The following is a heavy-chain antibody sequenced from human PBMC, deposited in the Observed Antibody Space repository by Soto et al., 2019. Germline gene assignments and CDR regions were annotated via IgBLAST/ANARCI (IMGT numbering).Heavy chain of an antibody. V-gene: IGHV3-30-3*01. Sequence: PGGSLRLSCAASGFSFSISPMHWVRQAPGKGPEWVALISYDGTNKFYADSVKGRFTISRDNSKSTLYLQVDSLRPEDAAIYYCARGGVYGTDHYYRGMDVWGQGSPVTVSS. CDR3: ARGGVYGTDHYYRGMDV. CDR2: ISYDGTNK. CDR1: GFSFSISP. J-gene: IGHJ6*02. D-gene: IGHD4-17*01.